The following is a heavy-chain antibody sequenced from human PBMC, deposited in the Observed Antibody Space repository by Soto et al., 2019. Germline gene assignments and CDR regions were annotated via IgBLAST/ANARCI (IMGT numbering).Heavy chain of an antibody. V-gene: IGHV3-53*01. Sequence: GGSLRLSCAASGLTVSTNYMTWVRQAPGEGLEWVSVIYRGGNTYHADSVQGRFSISRDNSKNTVDLQMNNLRAKDTAMYYCESVGYCSTTTRPPVWGQGTLVTV. D-gene: IGHD2-2*01. J-gene: IGHJ4*02. CDR3: ESVGYCSTTTRPPV. CDR1: GLTVSTNY. CDR2: IYRGGNT.